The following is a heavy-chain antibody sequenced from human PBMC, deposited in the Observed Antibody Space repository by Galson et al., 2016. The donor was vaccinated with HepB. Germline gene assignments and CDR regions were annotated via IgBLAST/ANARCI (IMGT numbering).Heavy chain of an antibody. CDR3: AKDSGFDSVN. V-gene: IGHV3-23*01. CDR2: LSGGVGST. J-gene: IGHJ4*02. CDR1: GFTFSSYA. Sequence: SLRLSCAASGFTFSSYAMNWVRQAPGKGLEWVSALSGGVGSTFYADSVKGRFTISRDNSKNTLYLQMNSLRAEDTAVYYCAKDSGFDSVNWGQGTLVTVSS. D-gene: IGHD5-12*01.